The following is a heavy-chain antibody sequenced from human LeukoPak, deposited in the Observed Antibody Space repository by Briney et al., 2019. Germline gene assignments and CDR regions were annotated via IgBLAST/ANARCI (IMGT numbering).Heavy chain of an antibody. Sequence: GGSLRLSCVVSGFTFSTFTMNWVRQAQGKGLEWVSCISSSSSYIYYADSVKGRFTISRDNAKNSLYLQMNSLRAEDTAVHYCARVWTGQWPPHYYYMDVWGKGTTVTISS. CDR2: ISSSSSYI. CDR3: ARVWTGQWPPHYYYMDV. J-gene: IGHJ6*03. CDR1: GFTFSTFT. V-gene: IGHV3-21*01. D-gene: IGHD6-19*01.